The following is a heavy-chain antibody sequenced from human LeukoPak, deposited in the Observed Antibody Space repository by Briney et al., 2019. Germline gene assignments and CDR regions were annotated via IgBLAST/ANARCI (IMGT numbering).Heavy chain of an antibody. D-gene: IGHD3-16*01. CDR1: GGSISSYY. Sequence: SETLSLTCTVSGGSISSYYWSWIRQPPGKGLEWIGSIYGSGTTYYDPPLRSRVSISADTSKNHFSLELSSVTAADTAVYYCASVGGGSPYWGQGTLVTVSS. J-gene: IGHJ4*02. CDR3: ASVGGGSPY. V-gene: IGHV4-59*08. CDR2: IYGSGTT.